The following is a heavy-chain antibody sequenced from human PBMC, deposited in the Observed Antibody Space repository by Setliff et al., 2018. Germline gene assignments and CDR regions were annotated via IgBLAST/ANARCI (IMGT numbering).Heavy chain of an antibody. V-gene: IGHV4-61*08. Sequence: SETLSLTCTVSGGSINSGVYYWGWIRQPPGKGLEWIGQIYTTVSANSVSTNYNPSLKSRVTISVDTSKHQFSLKLSSVTAADTAVYSCASQGSRGYDFFDYWGQGTLVTVS. D-gene: IGHD5-12*01. J-gene: IGHJ4*02. CDR3: ASQGSRGYDFFDY. CDR1: GGSINSGVYY. CDR2: IYTTVSANSVST.